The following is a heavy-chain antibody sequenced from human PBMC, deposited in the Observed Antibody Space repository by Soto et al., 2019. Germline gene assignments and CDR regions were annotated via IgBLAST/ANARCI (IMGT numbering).Heavy chain of an antibody. CDR3: AKESGTYSVPRSYYGMDV. D-gene: IGHD1-26*01. CDR1: GFTFSSYG. V-gene: IGHV3-30*18. CDR2: ISYDGSNK. Sequence: QVQLVESGGGVVQPGRSLRLSCAASGFTFSSYGMHWVRQAPGKGLEWVAVISYDGSNKYYVDSVKGRFTISRDNSKNTLYLQMNSLRAEDTAVYYCAKESGTYSVPRSYYGMDVWGQGTTVTVSS. J-gene: IGHJ6*02.